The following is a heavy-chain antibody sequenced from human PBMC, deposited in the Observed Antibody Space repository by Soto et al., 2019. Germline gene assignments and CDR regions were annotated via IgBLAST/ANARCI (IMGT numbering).Heavy chain of an antibody. CDR1: GFTFSDYG. Sequence: GGSLRLSCAASGFTFSDYGMHWVRQAPGKGPEWLAVISYDGTTQHYADSVKGRFTISRDNFKNTLYLQMNSLKTEDTAVYYCTTDRWLVRGVRVEYGMDVWGQGTTVTVSS. CDR2: ISYDGTTQ. V-gene: IGHV3-30*03. D-gene: IGHD3-10*01. CDR3: TTDRWLVRGVRVEYGMDV. J-gene: IGHJ6*02.